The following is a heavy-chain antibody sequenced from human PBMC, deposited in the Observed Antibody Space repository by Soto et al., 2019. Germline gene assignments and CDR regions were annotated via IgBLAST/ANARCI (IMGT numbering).Heavy chain of an antibody. D-gene: IGHD3-22*01. Sequence: GGSLRLSCAASGFTFGSYAMSWVRQAPGKGLEYVSTIGRSGSSTYYADSVKGRFTISRDNSKNTLYLQMGSLSAEDMAVYYCARSTYYYDSSGQNLFDPWGQGTLVTSPQ. V-gene: IGHV3-64*02. CDR2: IGRSGSST. J-gene: IGHJ5*02. CDR3: ARSTYYYDSSGQNLFDP. CDR1: GFTFGSYA.